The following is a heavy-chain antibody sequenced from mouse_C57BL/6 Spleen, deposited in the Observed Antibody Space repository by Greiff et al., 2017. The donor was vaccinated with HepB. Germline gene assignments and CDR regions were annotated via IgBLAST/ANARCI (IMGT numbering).Heavy chain of an antibody. Sequence: DVKLVESGGGLVKPGGSLKLSCAASGFTFSSYAMSWVRQTPEKRLEWVATISDGGSYTYYPDNVKGRFTISRDNAKNNLYLQMSHLKSEDTAMYYCAREDDYGPFAYWGQGTLVTVSA. CDR2: ISDGGSYT. V-gene: IGHV5-4*01. CDR3: AREDDYGPFAY. CDR1: GFTFSSYA. D-gene: IGHD2-4*01. J-gene: IGHJ3*01.